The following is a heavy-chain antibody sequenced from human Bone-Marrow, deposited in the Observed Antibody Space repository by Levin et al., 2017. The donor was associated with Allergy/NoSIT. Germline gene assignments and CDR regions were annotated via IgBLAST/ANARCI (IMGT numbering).Heavy chain of an antibody. CDR2: MNPNSGNT. J-gene: IGHJ6*02. CDR1: GYTFTSYD. Sequence: ASVKVSCKASGYTFTSYDINWVRQATGQGLEWMGWMNPNSGNTGYAQKFQGRVTMTRNTSISTAYMELSSLRSEDTAVYYCASVGVPNSSSWVYYYYGMDVWGQGTTVTVSS. D-gene: IGHD6-13*01. CDR3: ASVGVPNSSSWVYYYYGMDV. V-gene: IGHV1-8*01.